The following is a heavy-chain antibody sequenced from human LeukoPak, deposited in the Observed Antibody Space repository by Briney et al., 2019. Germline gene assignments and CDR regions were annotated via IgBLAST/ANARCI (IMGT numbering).Heavy chain of an antibody. D-gene: IGHD6-19*01. CDR3: DGGIGWISNLG. CDR2: IKQDGSEK. Sequence: PGGSLRLSCTASGSTFSNYWMNWVRQAPGKGLEWVANIKQDGSEKNYVDSVKGRFTISRDNAKNSLYLQMNSLRAEDTAVYYCDGGIGWISNLGGGQGTLVTVSS. CDR1: GSTFSNYW. J-gene: IGHJ4*02. V-gene: IGHV3-7*03.